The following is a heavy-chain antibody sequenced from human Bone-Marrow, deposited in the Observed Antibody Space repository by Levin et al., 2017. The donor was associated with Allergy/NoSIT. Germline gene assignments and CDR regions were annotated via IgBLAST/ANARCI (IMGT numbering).Heavy chain of an antibody. V-gene: IGHV3-9*01. CDR1: GFTFDDYA. CDR3: AKGRYCSSTSCYLDY. D-gene: IGHD2-2*01. CDR2: ISWNSGSI. J-gene: IGHJ4*02. Sequence: GGSLRLSCAASGFTFDDYAMHWVRQAPGKGLEWVSGISWNSGSIGYADSVKGRFTISRDNAKNSLYLQMNSLRAEDTALYYCAKGRYCSSTSCYLDYWGQGTLVTVSS.